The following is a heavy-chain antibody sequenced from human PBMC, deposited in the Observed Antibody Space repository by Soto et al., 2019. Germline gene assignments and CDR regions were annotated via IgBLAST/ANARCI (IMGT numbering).Heavy chain of an antibody. Sequence: EVQLLESGGGLVQPGGSLRLSCAASGFTFSSYAMSWVRQASGKGLEWVSAISGSGGSTYYADSVKGRFTISRDNSKNTLYLQMNSLRAEDTAVYYCAKDPDFYSNYPDRYFDYWGQGTLVTVSS. D-gene: IGHD4-4*01. J-gene: IGHJ4*02. CDR2: ISGSGGST. CDR1: GFTFSSYA. V-gene: IGHV3-23*01. CDR3: AKDPDFYSNYPDRYFDY.